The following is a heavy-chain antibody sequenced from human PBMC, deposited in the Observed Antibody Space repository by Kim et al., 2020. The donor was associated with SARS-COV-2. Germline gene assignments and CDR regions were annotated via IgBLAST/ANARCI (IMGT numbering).Heavy chain of an antibody. CDR1: GFTFSSYA. Sequence: GGSLRLSCAASGFTFSSYAMSWVRQAPGKGLEWVSAISGSGGSTYYADSVKGRFTISRDNSKNTLYLQMNSLRAEDTAVYYCAKDFGIVVVPANFDYWGQGTLVTVSS. V-gene: IGHV3-23*01. CDR3: AKDFGIVVVPANFDY. CDR2: ISGSGGST. D-gene: IGHD2-2*01. J-gene: IGHJ4*02.